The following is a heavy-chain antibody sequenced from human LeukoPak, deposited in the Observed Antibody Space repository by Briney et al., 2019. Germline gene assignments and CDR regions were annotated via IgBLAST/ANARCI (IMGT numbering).Heavy chain of an antibody. V-gene: IGHV4-38-2*02. CDR3: ARRFDFVYDYVYYFDS. J-gene: IGHJ4*02. D-gene: IGHD5/OR15-5a*01. CDR2: NYHSGST. CDR1: GFSITSNYY. Sequence: SETLSLTCNVSGFSITSNYYWSWSRQPPGKGLEGIGSNYHSGSTYYNPSLKRGVTMSVDTSKNQFSLNLSSVTAADTAVYYCARRFDFVYDYVYYFDSWGQGTLVTVSS.